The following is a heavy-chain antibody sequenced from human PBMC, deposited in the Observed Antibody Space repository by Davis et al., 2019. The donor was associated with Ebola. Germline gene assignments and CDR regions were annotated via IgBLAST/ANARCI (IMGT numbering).Heavy chain of an antibody. CDR2: IYYSGST. Sequence: SETLSLTCAVYGGSFSGYYWSWIRQPPGKGLEWIGSIYYSGSTYYNPSLKSRVTISVDTSKNQFSLKLSSVTAADTAVYYCARTDYDFWSGYYTDNWFDPWGQGTLVTVSS. V-gene: IGHV4-34*01. D-gene: IGHD3-3*01. J-gene: IGHJ5*02. CDR3: ARTDYDFWSGYYTDNWFDP. CDR1: GGSFSGYY.